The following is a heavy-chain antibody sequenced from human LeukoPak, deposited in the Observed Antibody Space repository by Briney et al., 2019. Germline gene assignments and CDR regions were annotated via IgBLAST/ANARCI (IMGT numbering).Heavy chain of an antibody. D-gene: IGHD3-10*01. Sequence: ASVKVSCKASGYTFTGYYMHWVRQAPGQGLEWMGWINPNSGGTNYAQKFQGRVTMTRDTSISTAYMGLSRLRSDDTAVYYCARKIVGGSGSYYTWFDPWGQGTLVTVSS. CDR1: GYTFTGYY. CDR2: INPNSGGT. V-gene: IGHV1-2*02. CDR3: ARKIVGGSGSYYTWFDP. J-gene: IGHJ5*02.